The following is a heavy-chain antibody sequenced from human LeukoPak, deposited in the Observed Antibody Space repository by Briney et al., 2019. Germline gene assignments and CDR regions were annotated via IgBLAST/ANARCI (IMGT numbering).Heavy chain of an antibody. J-gene: IGHJ4*02. CDR1: GDSISSYY. CDR3: ARHPGLAAAGDY. D-gene: IGHD6-13*01. Sequence: SETLSLTCTVSGDSISSYYWSWIRQPPGKGLEWIGCIYYSGGTNYNPSLKSRVTILVDTSKNQFSLKLSSVTAADTAVYYCARHPGLAAAGDYWGQGTLVTVSS. CDR2: IYYSGGT. V-gene: IGHV4-59*08.